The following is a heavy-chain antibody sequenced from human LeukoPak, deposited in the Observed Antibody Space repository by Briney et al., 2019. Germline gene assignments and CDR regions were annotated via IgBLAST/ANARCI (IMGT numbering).Heavy chain of an antibody. CDR2: ISGSGGST. CDR3: AKQRWELPLYYFDY. D-gene: IGHD1-26*01. CDR1: GFTFSSYA. V-gene: IGHV3-23*01. J-gene: IGHJ4*02. Sequence: GGSLRLSCAASGFTFSSYAMSWVRQAPGKGLEWVSAISGSGGSTYYADFVKGRFTISRDNSKNTLYLQMNSLRAEDTAVYYCAKQRWELPLYYFDYWGQGTLVTVSS.